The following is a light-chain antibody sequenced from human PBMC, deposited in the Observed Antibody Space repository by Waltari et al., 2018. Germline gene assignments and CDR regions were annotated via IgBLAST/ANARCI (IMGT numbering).Light chain of an antibody. CDR1: QSLLFSLNNKNY. Sequence: IVMTQSPDSLAVSLGERAPINCKSSQSLLFSLNNKNYLAWYQHKPGRYPKMLFYWASTRESGVPDRFSGSGSGTDFTLTISSLQAEDVAIYYCQQYYTSRRTFGQGTKVEIK. V-gene: IGKV4-1*01. J-gene: IGKJ1*01. CDR2: WAS. CDR3: QQYYTSRRT.